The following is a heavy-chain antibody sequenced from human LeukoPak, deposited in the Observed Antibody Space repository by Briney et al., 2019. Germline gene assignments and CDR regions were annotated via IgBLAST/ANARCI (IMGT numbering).Heavy chain of an antibody. CDR3: AAGLPYYFDY. CDR2: ITSSSSYI. J-gene: IGHJ4*02. CDR1: GFTFSSYN. V-gene: IGHV3-21*01. Sequence: GGSLRLSCAASGFTFSSYNMNWVRQAPGKGLEWVSSITSSSSYIYYADSVKGRFTISRDNAKNSLYLQMNSLRAEDTAVYYCAAGLPYYFDYWDQGTLVTVSS.